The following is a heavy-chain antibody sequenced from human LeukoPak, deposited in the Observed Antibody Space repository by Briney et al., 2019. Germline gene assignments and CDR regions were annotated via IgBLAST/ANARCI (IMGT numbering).Heavy chain of an antibody. CDR3: ARASYYYGSGSDDAFDI. CDR2: INPSGGST. D-gene: IGHD3-10*01. V-gene: IGHV1-46*01. J-gene: IGHJ3*02. Sequence: GASVKVSCKASGYTFTGYYMHWVRQAPGQGLEWMGIINPSGGSTSYAQKFQGRVTMTRDTSTSTVYMELSSLRSEDTAVYYCARASYYYGSGSDDAFDIWGQGTMVTVSS. CDR1: GYTFTGYY.